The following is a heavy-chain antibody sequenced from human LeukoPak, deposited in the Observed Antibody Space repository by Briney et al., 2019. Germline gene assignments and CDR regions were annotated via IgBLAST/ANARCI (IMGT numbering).Heavy chain of an antibody. Sequence: GGSLRLSCAASGFTFSSYGMHWVRQAPGKGLEWVAVISYDGSNKYYADSVKGRFTISRDNSKNTLYLQMNSLRAEDTAVYYCAKAPPCSGGSCYFIDYWGQGTLATVSS. CDR2: ISYDGSNK. V-gene: IGHV3-30*18. CDR1: GFTFSSYG. D-gene: IGHD2-15*01. J-gene: IGHJ4*02. CDR3: AKAPPCSGGSCYFIDY.